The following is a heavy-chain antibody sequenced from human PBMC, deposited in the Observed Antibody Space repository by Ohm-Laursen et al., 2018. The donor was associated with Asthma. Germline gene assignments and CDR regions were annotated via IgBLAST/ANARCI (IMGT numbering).Heavy chain of an antibody. Sequence: GSSVKVSCKASGYTFTGYYMHWVRQAPGQGLEWMGRINPNSGGTNYAQKFQGRVTMIRDTSISTAYMELSSLRSEDTAVYYCARGHLPQGDIPWGQGTLVTVSS. V-gene: IGHV1-2*06. CDR3: ARGHLPQGDIP. J-gene: IGHJ5*02. D-gene: IGHD2-15*01. CDR1: GYTFTGYY. CDR2: INPNSGGT.